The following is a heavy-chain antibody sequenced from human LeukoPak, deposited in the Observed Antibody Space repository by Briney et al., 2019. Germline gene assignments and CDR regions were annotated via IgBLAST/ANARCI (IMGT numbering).Heavy chain of an antibody. CDR3: VRDGFDY. Sequence: GGSLRLSCAASGFIFTTYTMHWVRQAPGKGLEYVSAINSNEDTTYYANSVKGRFTISRDNSKNTLYHQMGTLRAEDMAVYYCVRDGFDYWGQGTLVTVSS. CDR1: GFIFTTYT. V-gene: IGHV3-64*01. CDR2: INSNEDTT. J-gene: IGHJ4*02.